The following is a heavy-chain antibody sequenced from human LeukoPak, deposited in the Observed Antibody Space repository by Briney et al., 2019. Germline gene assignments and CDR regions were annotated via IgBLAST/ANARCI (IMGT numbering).Heavy chain of an antibody. Sequence: PGGSLRLSCEGSGFTFSNYWMGWVRQAPGKGLQWVANIKTDGSEKYYVDSVKGRFTISRDNAKNSLYLQMNSLRAEDTAVYYCASQDQGYWGQGTLVTVSS. J-gene: IGHJ4*02. D-gene: IGHD2-2*01. CDR2: IKTDGSEK. CDR1: GFTFSNYW. V-gene: IGHV3-7*01. CDR3: ASQDQGY.